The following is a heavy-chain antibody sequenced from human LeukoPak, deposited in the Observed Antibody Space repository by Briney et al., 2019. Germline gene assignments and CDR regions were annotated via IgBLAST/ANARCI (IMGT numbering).Heavy chain of an antibody. V-gene: IGHV3-33*01. D-gene: IGHD2-15*01. CDR2: IWYDGSNK. CDR3: ARDPVNCSGGSCYSVLDY. J-gene: IGHJ4*02. CDR1: GFTFSSYG. Sequence: PGGSLRLSCAVSGFTFSSYGMHWVRQAPGKGLEWVAVIWYDGSNKYYADSVKGRFTIPRDNSKNTLYLQMNSLRAEDTAVYYCARDPVNCSGGSCYSVLDYWGQGTLVTVSS.